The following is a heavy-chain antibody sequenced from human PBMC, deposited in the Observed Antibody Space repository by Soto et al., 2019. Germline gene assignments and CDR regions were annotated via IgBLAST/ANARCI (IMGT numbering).Heavy chain of an antibody. J-gene: IGHJ1*01. V-gene: IGHV3-66*01. D-gene: IGHD2-2*01. Sequence: GGSLRLSCAASGFTVGISYMTWVRQIPGKGLEWVSIIYSDGYTYYADSVKGRFTISRDTSKNTLYLQMSSLRAEDTAVYYCVFFCCSRRYLIYDFCGQGSLVTVSS. CDR1: GFTVGISY. CDR3: VFFCCSRRYLIYDF. CDR2: IYSDGYT.